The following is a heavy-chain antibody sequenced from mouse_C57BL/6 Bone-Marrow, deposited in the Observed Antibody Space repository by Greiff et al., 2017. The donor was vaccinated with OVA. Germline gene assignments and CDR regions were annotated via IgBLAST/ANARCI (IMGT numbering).Heavy chain of an antibody. J-gene: IGHJ4*01. Sequence: VQLQQPGAELVKPGASVKVSCKASGYTFTSYWMHWVKQRPGQGLEWIGRIHPSDSDTNSNQKFKGKATLTVDKSSSTAYMQLSSLTSEDSAVYYCAIRDYYGSSHDAMDYWGQGTSVTVSS. CDR3: AIRDYYGSSHDAMDY. CDR1: GYTFTSYW. CDR2: IHPSDSDT. D-gene: IGHD1-1*01. V-gene: IGHV1-74*01.